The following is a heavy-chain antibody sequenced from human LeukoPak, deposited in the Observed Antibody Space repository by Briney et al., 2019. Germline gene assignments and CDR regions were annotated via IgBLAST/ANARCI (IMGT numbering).Heavy chain of an antibody. J-gene: IGHJ6*02. CDR1: GYTFTSYG. Sequence: ASVKVSCKASGYTFTSYGISWVRQAPGQGLEWMGWISAYNGNTNYAQKLQGRVTMTTDTSTSTAYMELRSLRSDDTGVYYCARDGYCSSTSCYEDYYYYYYGMDVWGQGTTVTVSS. CDR3: ARDGYCSSTSCYEDYYYYYYGMDV. D-gene: IGHD2-2*03. V-gene: IGHV1-18*01. CDR2: ISAYNGNT.